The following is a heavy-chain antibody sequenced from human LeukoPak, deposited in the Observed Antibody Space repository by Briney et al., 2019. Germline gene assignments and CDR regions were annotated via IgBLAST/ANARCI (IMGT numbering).Heavy chain of an antibody. CDR2: ISSSGSTI. CDR3: ARDRDSSGWPDAFDI. D-gene: IGHD6-19*01. V-gene: IGHV3-11*04. Sequence: PGGSLRLSCAASGFTFSSYAMSWVRQAPGKGLEWVSYISSSGSTIYYADSVKGRFTISRDNAKNSLYLQMNSLRAEDTAVYYCARDRDSSGWPDAFDIWGQGTMVTVSS. CDR1: GFTFSSYA. J-gene: IGHJ3*02.